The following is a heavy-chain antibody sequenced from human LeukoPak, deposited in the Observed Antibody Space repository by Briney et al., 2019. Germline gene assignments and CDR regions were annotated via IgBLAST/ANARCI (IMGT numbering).Heavy chain of an antibody. CDR1: GFTFSSYA. J-gene: IGHJ6*02. D-gene: IGHD4/OR15-4a*01. Sequence: PGGSLRLSCAASGFTFSSYAMQWVRQARGKGLEGVTFILFDAINKYYADSVKGPFPISRDNSQNALYLQMNSLRAEDTAVYYCARETRSATIPYGMDVWGQGTTVTVSS. V-gene: IGHV3-30*04. CDR3: ARETRSATIPYGMDV. CDR2: ILFDAINK.